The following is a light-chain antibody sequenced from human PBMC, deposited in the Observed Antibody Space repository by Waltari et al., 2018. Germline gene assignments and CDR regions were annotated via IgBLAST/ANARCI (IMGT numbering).Light chain of an antibody. CDR3: QQFSSYRLT. V-gene: IGKV1-13*02. CDR1: QGINSA. CDR2: DAS. Sequence: AIQLTQSPSSLSASVGDRGTIPCRASQGINSALAWYQQKPGQPPKLLVYDASSLESGVPSRFSGSGSGTDFTLTISSLQPEDFATYYCQQFSSYRLTFGGGSKVDFK. J-gene: IGKJ4*01.